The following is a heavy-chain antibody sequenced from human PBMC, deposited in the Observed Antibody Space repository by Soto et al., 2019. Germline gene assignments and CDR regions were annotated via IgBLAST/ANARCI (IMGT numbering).Heavy chain of an antibody. J-gene: IGHJ4*02. CDR2: INPSGST. CDR1: NGSFHDYF. Sequence: SETLSLTCAVYNGSFHDYFWSWIRQSPGKGLQWVGEINPSGSTNYNPSLKGRATISVDTSKKQVFLKLSSVTAADTAIYYCARGEAYSNYQARWGQGTLVTVSS. CDR3: ARGEAYSNYQAR. D-gene: IGHD4-4*01. V-gene: IGHV4-34*01.